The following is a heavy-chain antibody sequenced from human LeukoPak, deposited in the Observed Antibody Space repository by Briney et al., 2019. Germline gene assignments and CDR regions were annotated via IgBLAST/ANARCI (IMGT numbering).Heavy chain of an antibody. CDR3: AGLDMGRDY. CDR1: GFTFSSYT. CDR2: VSPDGSDE. Sequence: GGSLRLSFAASGFTFSSYTIHCVRHTPGKRPDWVALVSPDGSDEHSADSVKGRLTISRDNCRNTVYLQMNSLRPEDTAVYYCAGLDMGRDYWGQGTLVTVSS. J-gene: IGHJ4*02. D-gene: IGHD2-2*03. V-gene: IGHV3-30*04.